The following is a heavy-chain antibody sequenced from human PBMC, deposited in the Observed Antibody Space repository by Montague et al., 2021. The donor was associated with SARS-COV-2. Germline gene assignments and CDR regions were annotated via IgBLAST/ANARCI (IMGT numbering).Heavy chain of an antibody. CDR1: GFTFSSYA. CDR3: AKDSVGNYYYGMDV. V-gene: IGHV3-30*18. CDR2: ISYDGSTK. D-gene: IGHD1-26*01. Sequence: LSLSWSASGFTFSSYAMHWVRQAPGKGLEWVAVISYDGSTKYYADSVKGRFTISRDNSKNTLYLQMNSLRAEDTAVYYCAKDSVGNYYYGMDVWGQGTTVTVSS. J-gene: IGHJ6*02.